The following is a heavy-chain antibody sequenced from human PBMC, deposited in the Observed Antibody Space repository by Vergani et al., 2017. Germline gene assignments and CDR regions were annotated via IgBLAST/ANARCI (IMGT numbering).Heavy chain of an antibody. CDR1: GFTFDDYA. CDR2: ISWNSGSI. D-gene: IGHD5-18*01. CDR3: AKDSATWIQLWFYDYYYGMDV. J-gene: IGHJ6*02. Sequence: EVQLVESGGGLVQPGRSLRLSCAASGFTFDDYAMHWVRQAPGKGLEWVSGISWNSGSIGYADSVKGRFTISRDNSKNTLYLQMNSLRAEDTAVYYCAKDSATWIQLWFYDYYYGMDVWGQGTTVTVSS. V-gene: IGHV3-9*01.